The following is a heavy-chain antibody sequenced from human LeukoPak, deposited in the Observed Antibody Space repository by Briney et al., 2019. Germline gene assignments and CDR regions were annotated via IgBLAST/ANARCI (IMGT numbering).Heavy chain of an antibody. Sequence: SGGSLRLSCAASGFTFSSYAMSWVRQAPGKGLEWVAFIRYDGSNKYYADSVKGRFTISRDNSKNTLYLQMNSLRADDTAVYYCARESLGGSWFDYWGQGTLVTVSS. CDR2: IRYDGSNK. V-gene: IGHV3-30*02. CDR1: GFTFSSYA. CDR3: ARESLGGSWFDY. J-gene: IGHJ4*02. D-gene: IGHD6-13*01.